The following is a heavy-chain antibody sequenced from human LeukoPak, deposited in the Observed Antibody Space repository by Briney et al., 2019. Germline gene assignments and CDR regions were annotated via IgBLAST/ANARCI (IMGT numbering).Heavy chain of an antibody. J-gene: IGHJ6*03. CDR2: ISSSGSTI. D-gene: IGHD6-13*01. CDR3: ARGYSSSWYYYYYYMDV. CDR1: GFTFSDYY. V-gene: IGHV3-11*01. Sequence: PGGSLRLSRAASGFTFSDYYMSWIRQAPGKGLEWVSYISSSGSTIYYADSVKGRFTISRDNAKNSLYLQMNSLRAEDTAVYYCARGYSSSWYYYYYYMDVWGKGTTVTVSS.